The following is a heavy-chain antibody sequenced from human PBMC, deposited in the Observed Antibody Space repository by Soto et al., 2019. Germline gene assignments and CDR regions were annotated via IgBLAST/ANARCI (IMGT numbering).Heavy chain of an antibody. J-gene: IGHJ5*02. D-gene: IGHD3-16*02. V-gene: IGHV1-18*01. CDR2: ISAYNGNT. CDR1: GYTFTSYG. CDR3: ARGPSAYYDYVWGSHRYDNWFDP. Sequence: ASVKVSCKASGYTFTSYGISWVRQAPGQGLEWMGWISAYNGNTNYAQKPQGRVTMTTDTSTSTAYMELRSLRSDDTAVYYCARGPSAYYDYVWGSHRYDNWFDPWGQGTLVTVSS.